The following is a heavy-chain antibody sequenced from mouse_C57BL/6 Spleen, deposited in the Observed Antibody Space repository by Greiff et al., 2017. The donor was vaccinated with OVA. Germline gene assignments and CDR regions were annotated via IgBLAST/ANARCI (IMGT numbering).Heavy chain of an antibody. CDR2: ISSGCSTI. J-gene: IGHJ1*03. CDR1: GFTFSDYG. CDR3: ASTTVVAPCWYFDV. D-gene: IGHD1-1*01. V-gene: IGHV5-17*01. Sequence: EVQGVASGGGLVKPGGSLKLSCAASGFTFSDYGMHWVRQAPEKGLEWVAYISSGCSTIYYADTVKGRFTISRDNAKDTLFLQMTSLRSEDAAMCYCASTTVVAPCWYFDVWGTGTTVTVSS.